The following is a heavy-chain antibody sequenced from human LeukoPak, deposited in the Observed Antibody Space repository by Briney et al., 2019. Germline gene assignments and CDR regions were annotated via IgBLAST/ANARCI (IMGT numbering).Heavy chain of an antibody. CDR1: GFTFSSYA. J-gene: IGHJ6*04. D-gene: IGHD3-16*02. Sequence: GRSLRLSCAAAGFTFSSYAMHWVRQAPGKGLEWVAVISYDESNKYYADSVKGRFTISRDNSKNALYLQMNSLRAEDTAVYYCARGGISWVYYGMDVWGKGPTVTVSS. V-gene: IGHV3-30*04. CDR3: ARGGISWVYYGMDV. CDR2: ISYDESNK.